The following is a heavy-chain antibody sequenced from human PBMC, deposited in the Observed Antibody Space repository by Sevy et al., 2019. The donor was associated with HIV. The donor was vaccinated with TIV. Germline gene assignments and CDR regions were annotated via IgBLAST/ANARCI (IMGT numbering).Heavy chain of an antibody. D-gene: IGHD6-19*01. V-gene: IGHV3-21*01. CDR2: ISSNSDHI. Sequence: GGSLRLSCAASGFIFNSYSMNWVRQAPGKGLEWVSFISSNSDHIYYADSVRGRFTISRDNAKNSLFLQMNSLRAEDTAVYYCAREAAPSFGLVLRGWFDPWGQGTPVTVSS. J-gene: IGHJ5*02. CDR1: GFIFNSYS. CDR3: AREAAPSFGLVLRGWFDP.